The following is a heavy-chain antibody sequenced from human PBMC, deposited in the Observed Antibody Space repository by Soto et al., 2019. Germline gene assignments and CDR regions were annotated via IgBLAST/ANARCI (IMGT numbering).Heavy chain of an antibody. CDR3: ARDLGYYYDSSGYYLFDY. J-gene: IGHJ4*02. V-gene: IGHV1-18*01. CDR2: ISAYNGNT. Sequence: ASVKVSCKASGYTFTSYGISWERQARGQGLEWMGWISAYNGNTNYAQKLQGRVTMTTDTSTSTAYMELRSLRSDDTAVYYCARDLGYYYDSSGYYLFDYWGQGTLVTVSS. D-gene: IGHD3-22*01. CDR1: GYTFTSYG.